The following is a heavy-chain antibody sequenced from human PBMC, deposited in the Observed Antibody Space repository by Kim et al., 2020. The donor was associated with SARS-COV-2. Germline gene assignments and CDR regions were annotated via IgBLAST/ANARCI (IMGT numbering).Heavy chain of an antibody. CDR1: GGSISSGGYY. V-gene: IGHV4-31*03. CDR3: ARVPSTTVTWGNWFDP. J-gene: IGHJ5*02. D-gene: IGHD4-17*01. CDR2: IYYSGST. Sequence: SETLSLTCTVSGGSISSGGYYWSWIRQHPGKGLEWIGYIYYSGSTYYNPSLKSRVTISVDTSKNQFSLKLSSVTAADTAVYYCARVPSTTVTWGNWFDPWGQGTLVTVSS.